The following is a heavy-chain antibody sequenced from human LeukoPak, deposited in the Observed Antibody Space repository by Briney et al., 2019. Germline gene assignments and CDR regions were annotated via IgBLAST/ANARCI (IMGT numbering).Heavy chain of an antibody. CDR1: GGSFSGYY. CDR3: ARESDYYDSSGYYAKFDY. D-gene: IGHD3-22*01. J-gene: IGHJ4*02. CDR2: INHSGST. V-gene: IGHV4-34*01. Sequence: SETLSLTCAVYGGSFSGYYWSWIRQPPGKGLEWIGEINHSGSTNYNPSLKSRVTISVDTSKNQFSLKLSSVTAADTAVYYCARESDYYDSSGYYAKFDYWGQGTLVTVSS.